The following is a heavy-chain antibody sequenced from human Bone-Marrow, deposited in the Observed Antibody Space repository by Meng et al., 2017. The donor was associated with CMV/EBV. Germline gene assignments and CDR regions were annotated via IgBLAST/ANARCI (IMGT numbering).Heavy chain of an antibody. Sequence: GESLKISCAASGFTFSSYAMSWVRQAPGKGLEWVSAISGSGGSTYYADSVKGRFTISRDNSKNTLYLQMNSLRAEDTAVYYCAKEFRFLYPAPQYYFDYWGQATLVTVSS. V-gene: IGHV3-23*01. CDR3: AKEFRFLYPAPQYYFDY. D-gene: IGHD3-3*01. CDR2: ISGSGGST. CDR1: GFTFSSYA. J-gene: IGHJ4*02.